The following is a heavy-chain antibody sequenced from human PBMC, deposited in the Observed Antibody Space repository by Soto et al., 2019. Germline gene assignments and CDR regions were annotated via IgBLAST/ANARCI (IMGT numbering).Heavy chain of an antibody. V-gene: IGHV1-18*01. J-gene: IGHJ6*02. Sequence: ASVKVSCKASGYTFTSYGISWVRQAPGQGLEWMGWISAYNGNTNYAQKLQGRVTMTTDTSTSTAYMELRSLRSDDTAVYYCARGYYYDSSGYYQWAYGMDVWGQGTTVTVSS. CDR3: ARGYYYDSSGYYQWAYGMDV. CDR2: ISAYNGNT. CDR1: GYTFTSYG. D-gene: IGHD3-22*01.